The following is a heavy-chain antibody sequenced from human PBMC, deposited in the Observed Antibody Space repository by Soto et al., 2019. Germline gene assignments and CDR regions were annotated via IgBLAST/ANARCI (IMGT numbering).Heavy chain of an antibody. V-gene: IGHV3-23*01. CDR3: AKNQERELPRVIDF. D-gene: IGHD1-7*01. J-gene: IGHJ4*02. CDR2: MSGSSSTT. CDR1: GLTFSKYA. Sequence: GGSLRLSCATSGLTFSKYAMSLVRQAPGGGLEWVSSMSGSSSTTYYADSVRGRFTISRDRSNNTLYLQMSSLRAEDTALYYCAKNQERELPRVIDFWGQGTLFTVS.